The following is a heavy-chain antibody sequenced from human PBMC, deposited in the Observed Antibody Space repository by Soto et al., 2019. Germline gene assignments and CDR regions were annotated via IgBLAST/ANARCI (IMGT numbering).Heavy chain of an antibody. CDR1: GGSISSYY. D-gene: IGHD2-21*02. CDR3: ARSNCGGDCSFGY. V-gene: IGHV4-59*01. CDR2: IYYSGST. Sequence: SETLSLTCTVSGGSISSYYWSWIRQPPGKGLEWIGYIYYSGSTNYNPSLKSRVTISVDTSKNQFSLKLSSVTAADTAVYYCARSNCGGDCSFGYWGQGTLVTVS. J-gene: IGHJ4*02.